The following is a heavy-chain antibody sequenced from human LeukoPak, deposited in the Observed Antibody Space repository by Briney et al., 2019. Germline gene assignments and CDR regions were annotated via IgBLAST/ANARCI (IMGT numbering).Heavy chain of an antibody. CDR1: GGSISSHY. Sequence: PSETLSLTRTVSGGSISSHYWSWIRQPPGKGLEWVGYIYYSGSTNYNPSLKSRVTISVDTSKNQFSLKLSSVTAADTAVYYCARTNYYDSSGYRYYYCYYYMDVWGKGTTVTVSS. CDR3: ARTNYYDSSGYRYYYCYYYMDV. V-gene: IGHV4-59*11. D-gene: IGHD3-22*01. CDR2: IYYSGST. J-gene: IGHJ6*03.